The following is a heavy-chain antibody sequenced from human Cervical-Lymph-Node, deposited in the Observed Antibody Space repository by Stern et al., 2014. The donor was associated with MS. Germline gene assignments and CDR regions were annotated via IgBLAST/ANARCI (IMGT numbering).Heavy chain of an antibody. J-gene: IGHJ5*02. D-gene: IGHD5-18*01. CDR3: ARDPLQNGYVPDR. V-gene: IGHV3-74*02. CDR1: GFTFGYYW. Sequence: EVQLLESGGGLVHPGGSLRLSCTASGFTFGYYWMYWVRQAPGGGLVWISQINSDGDTTRYADSVKGRFTISRDNAKNTLYLQMNNLTVEDTAVYFCARDPLQNGYVPDRWGQGTLVSVSS. CDR2: INSDGDTT.